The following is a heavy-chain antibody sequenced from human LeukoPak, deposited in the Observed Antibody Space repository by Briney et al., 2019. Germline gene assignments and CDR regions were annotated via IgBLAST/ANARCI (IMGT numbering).Heavy chain of an antibody. D-gene: IGHD3-10*02. CDR2: ISYNGDTT. CDR1: GFSFSSYA. V-gene: IGHV3-64*01. Sequence: GGSLRLSCAASGFSFSSYAMHWVRQAPGKGLEYVSAISYNGDTTYYANSVKGRFTISRDNAKNSLYLQMNSLRAEDTAVYYCAELGITMIGGVWGKGTTVTISS. CDR3: AELGITMIGGV. J-gene: IGHJ6*04.